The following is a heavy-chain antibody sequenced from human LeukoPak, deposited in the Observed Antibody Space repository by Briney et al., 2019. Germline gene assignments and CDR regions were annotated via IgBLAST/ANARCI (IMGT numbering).Heavy chain of an antibody. CDR3: ASYCGGDCSTDY. J-gene: IGHJ4*02. V-gene: IGHV3-21*01. Sequence: GGSLRLSCAASGFTFSSYSMNWVRQAPGKGLEWVSSISSSSSYIYYADSVKGRFTISRDNAKNSLYLQMNSLRAEDTAVYYCASYCGGDCSTDYWGQGTLATVSS. CDR1: GFTFSSYS. D-gene: IGHD2-21*02. CDR2: ISSSSSYI.